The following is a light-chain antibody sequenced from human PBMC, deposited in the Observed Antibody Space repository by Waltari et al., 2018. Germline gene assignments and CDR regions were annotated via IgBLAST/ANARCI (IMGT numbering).Light chain of an antibody. Sequence: QSVLTQPPSVSGAPGQRVPIPCPGSSSHIGAGYDVHWYQQLPGTAPKLLIYHNNNRPSGVPDRFSGSKSGTSASLAITGLQAEDEADYYCQSYDGSLSGAVFGGGTQLTVL. CDR2: HNN. CDR1: SSHIGAGYD. V-gene: IGLV1-40*01. J-gene: IGLJ7*01. CDR3: QSYDGSLSGAV.